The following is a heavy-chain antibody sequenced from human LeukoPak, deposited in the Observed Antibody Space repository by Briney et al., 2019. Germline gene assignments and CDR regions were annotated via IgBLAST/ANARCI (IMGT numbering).Heavy chain of an antibody. V-gene: IGHV5-51*01. Sequence: GESLKISCNASGYSFTAYWIGWVRQMPGKGLEWMGSIYPGDSDTRYSPSIQGHVTISADASISAAYLQWSGLKASDTAMYYCARVGNGPFNYYIDVWGQGTTVTVSS. CDR3: ARVGNGPFNYYIDV. J-gene: IGHJ6*03. D-gene: IGHD2-8*01. CDR1: GYSFTAYW. CDR2: IYPGDSDT.